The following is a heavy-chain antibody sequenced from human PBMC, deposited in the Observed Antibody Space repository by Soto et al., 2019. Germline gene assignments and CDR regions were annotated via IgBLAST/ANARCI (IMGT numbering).Heavy chain of an antibody. J-gene: IGHJ6*02. V-gene: IGHV1-46*01. CDR2: INPSGGST. CDR1: GYTFTSYS. Sequence: GASVKASSEETGYTFTSYSMHWVRQAPGQRLEWMGIINPSGGSTSYAQKFQGRVTMTRDTSTSTVYMELSSLRSEDTAVYYCARDMVAARPDYYYFYGMDVWGQGTTVTVS. D-gene: IGHD6-6*01. CDR3: ARDMVAARPDYYYFYGMDV.